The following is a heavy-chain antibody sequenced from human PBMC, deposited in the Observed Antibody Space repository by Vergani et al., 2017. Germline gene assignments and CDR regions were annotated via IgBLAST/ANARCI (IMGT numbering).Heavy chain of an antibody. Sequence: EVRLLESGGGLGQPGWSLRLSCTGSGFRFDDYAMHWVRQVPGKGLEWVAGLSYNRGSIGYADSVKGRFIISRDNAKNILYLQMNSLRVEDTAFYFCAKDMTGPLDGVVQVALDSWGQGALVTVSS. D-gene: IGHD2-2*01. J-gene: IGHJ5*01. CDR2: LSYNRGSI. CDR1: GFRFDDYA. V-gene: IGHV3-9*01. CDR3: AKDMTGPLDGVVQVALDS.